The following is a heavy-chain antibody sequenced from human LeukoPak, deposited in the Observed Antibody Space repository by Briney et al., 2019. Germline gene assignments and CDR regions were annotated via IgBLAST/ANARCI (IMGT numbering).Heavy chain of an antibody. CDR3: ARGLVEYDYAAGNFFRCARPHGHGMDV. D-gene: IGHD2-8*02. CDR1: VGSFSDYF. J-gene: IGHJ6*02. Sequence: PSETLSLTCAVYVGSFSDYFWTWIRQPPGKGLEWIGEINHSGSTNYNPSLKSRVTISVDTSKNQFALKLTSVTAADTALYYCARGLVEYDYAAGNFFRCARPHGHGMDVWGQGTTVSVSS. CDR2: INHSGST. V-gene: IGHV4-34*01.